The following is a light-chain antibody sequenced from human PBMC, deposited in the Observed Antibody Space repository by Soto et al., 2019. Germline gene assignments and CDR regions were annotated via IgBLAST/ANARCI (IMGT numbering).Light chain of an antibody. CDR3: QQDNNFPNT. CDR1: KGIGSW. CDR2: AAS. Sequence: DIQMTQSPSSVSASVGDSVTFTCRASKGIGSWLAWYQQKPGKAPKLLIYAASTLQSGVPSRFSGSGSGTDFTRTINNLQPEGFATYYCQQDNNFPNTFAQGTRLEIK. V-gene: IGKV1D-12*01. J-gene: IGKJ5*01.